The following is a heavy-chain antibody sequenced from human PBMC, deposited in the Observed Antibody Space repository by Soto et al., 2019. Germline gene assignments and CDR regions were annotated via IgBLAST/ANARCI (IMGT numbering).Heavy chain of an antibody. CDR2: ISAYNGNT. J-gene: IGHJ6*02. CDR1: GYTFTSYG. D-gene: IGHD5-18*01. V-gene: IGHV1-18*01. Sequence: ASVKVSCKASGYTFTSYGISWVRQAPGQGLEWMGWISAYNGNTNYAQKLQGRVTMTTDTSTSTAYMELRSLRSDDTAVYYCAREQPHWGTAMVSYYYYGMDVWGQGTTVTVSS. CDR3: AREQPHWGTAMVSYYYYGMDV.